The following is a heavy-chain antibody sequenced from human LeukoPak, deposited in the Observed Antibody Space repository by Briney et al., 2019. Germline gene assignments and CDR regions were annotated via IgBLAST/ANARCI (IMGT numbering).Heavy chain of an antibody. J-gene: IGHJ4*02. V-gene: IGHV3-23*01. CDR3: TKEGYYGSGSFPDY. CDR2: INANSGTR. CDR1: GFAFSFFA. Sequence: GGSLRLSCEASGFAFSFFAMSWLRQAPGKGLEWVSTINANSGTRSYAASVRGRFTISRDNSQNTLSLQMNRLRPDDTALYYCTKEGYYGSGSFPDYWGQGTLVTVSS. D-gene: IGHD3-10*01.